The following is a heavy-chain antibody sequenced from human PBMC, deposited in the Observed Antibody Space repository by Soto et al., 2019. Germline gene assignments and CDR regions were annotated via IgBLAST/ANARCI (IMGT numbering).Heavy chain of an antibody. J-gene: IGHJ6*02. CDR1: GGSFSGYY. CDR2: INHSGST. V-gene: IGHV4-34*01. Sequence: SETLSLTCAVYGGSFSGYYWSWIRQPPGKGLEWIGEINHSGSTNYNPSLKSRVTISVDTSKNQFSLKLSSVTAADTAAYYCARGRSCSGGSCYSQRYYYYGMDVWGQGTTVTVS. D-gene: IGHD2-15*01. CDR3: ARGRSCSGGSCYSQRYYYYGMDV.